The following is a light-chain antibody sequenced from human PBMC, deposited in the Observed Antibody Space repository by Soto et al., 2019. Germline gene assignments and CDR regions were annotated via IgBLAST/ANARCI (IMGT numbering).Light chain of an antibody. CDR1: QGLSSY. CDR3: QQGRNWPPLS. J-gene: IGKJ5*01. V-gene: IGKV3-11*01. CDR2: DAS. Sequence: EIVLTESPATLSLSPVERAALSCRASQGLSSYLSWYQQKPRQAPMLLIYDASNRATVISARFRGSGSGTAFPLTISRLEAEDFAIYYCQQGRNWPPLSFGPGTRLEIK.